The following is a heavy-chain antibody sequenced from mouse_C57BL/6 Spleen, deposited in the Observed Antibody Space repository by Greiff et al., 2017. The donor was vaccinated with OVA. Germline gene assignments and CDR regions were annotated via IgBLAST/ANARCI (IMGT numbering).Heavy chain of an antibody. V-gene: IGHV1-82*01. CDR1: GYAFSSSW. J-gene: IGHJ4*01. Sequence: QVQLQQSGPELVKPGASVKISCKASGYAFSSSWMNWVKQRPGKGLEWIGRIYPGDGDTNCNGKFKGKATLTADKSSSTAYMQLSSLTSEDSAVYFCARTWYYAMDYWGQGTSVTVSS. CDR2: IYPGDGDT. CDR3: ARTWYYAMDY.